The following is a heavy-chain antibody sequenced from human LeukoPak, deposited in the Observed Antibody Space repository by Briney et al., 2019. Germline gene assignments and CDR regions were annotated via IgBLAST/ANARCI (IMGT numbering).Heavy chain of an antibody. CDR2: ISTSSTYT. D-gene: IGHD3-10*01. Sequence: GGSLRLSCAASGFTFSSYNMNWVRQAPGKGLEWVSSISTSSTYTYYADSVKGRFTISRDNAKNSLYLQMNSLRAEDTAVYYCARRSAMVPNWFDPWGQGTLVTVSS. CDR1: GFTFSSYN. J-gene: IGHJ5*02. CDR3: ARRSAMVPNWFDP. V-gene: IGHV3-21*01.